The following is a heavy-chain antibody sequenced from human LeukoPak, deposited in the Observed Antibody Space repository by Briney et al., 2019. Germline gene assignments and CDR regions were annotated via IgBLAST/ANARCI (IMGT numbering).Heavy chain of an antibody. CDR3: ARQSGEGQWLVRPKYYFDY. V-gene: IGHV7-4-1*02. Sequence: ASVKVSCKASGYTFTSYVMNWVRQAPGRGLEWMGWINTNTGNPTYAQGFTGRFVFSLDTSVSTAYLQISSLKAEDTAVYYCARQSGEGQWLVRPKYYFDYWGQGTLVTVSS. D-gene: IGHD6-19*01. CDR1: GYTFTSYV. J-gene: IGHJ4*02. CDR2: INTNTGNP.